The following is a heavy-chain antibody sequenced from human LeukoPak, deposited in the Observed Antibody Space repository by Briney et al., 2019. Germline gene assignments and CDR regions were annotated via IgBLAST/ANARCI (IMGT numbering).Heavy chain of an antibody. CDR1: GFTFSSYA. J-gene: IGHJ4*02. D-gene: IGHD1-20*01. Sequence: PGGSLRLSCAASGFTFSSYAMHWVRQAPGKGLEWVAVISYDGSNKYYADSVRGRFTISRDNSKNTLYLQMNSLRAEDTAVYYCARSRITGTTRGGYFDYWGQGTLVTVSS. CDR2: ISYDGSNK. V-gene: IGHV3-30-3*01. CDR3: ARSRITGTTRGGYFDY.